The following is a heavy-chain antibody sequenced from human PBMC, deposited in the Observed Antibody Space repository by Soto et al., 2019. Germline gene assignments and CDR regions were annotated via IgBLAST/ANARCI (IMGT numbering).Heavy chain of an antibody. CDR1: GFTFDDYG. CDR3: AGQSDIAVAGPLDY. Sequence: EVQLVESGGGVVRPGGSLRLSCAASGFTFDDYGMSWVRQAPGKGLEWVSGINWNGGSTGYGDSVKGRLTISRDNANNSLHLQMNSLRAEDTALYYCAGQSDIAVAGPLDYWGQGTLVTVSS. D-gene: IGHD6-19*01. J-gene: IGHJ4*02. CDR2: INWNGGST. V-gene: IGHV3-20*04.